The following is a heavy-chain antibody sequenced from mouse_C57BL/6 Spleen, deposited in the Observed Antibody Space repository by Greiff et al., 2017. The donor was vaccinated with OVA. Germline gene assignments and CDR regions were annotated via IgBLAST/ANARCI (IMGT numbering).Heavy chain of an antibody. CDR2: IAPSDSST. J-gene: IGHJ2*01. V-gene: IGHV1-50*01. CDR1: GYTFTSYG. D-gene: IGHD1-1*01. Sequence: VQLQQPGAELVKPGASVKLSCKASGYTFTSYGMQWVKQRPGQGLEGIGEIAPSDSSTNYTQKLKGKATLPVDTSSSTAYMQLSSLTSEDSAVYYCARYYGSSSFDYWGQGTTLTVSS. CDR3: ARYYGSSSFDY.